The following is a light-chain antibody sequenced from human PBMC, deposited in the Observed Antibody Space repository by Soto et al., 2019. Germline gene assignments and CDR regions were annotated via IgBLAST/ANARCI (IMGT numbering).Light chain of an antibody. CDR1: SSDVGGYNY. V-gene: IGLV2-8*01. Sequence: QSVLTQPPSASGSPGQSVTISCIGTSSDVGGYNYVSWYQQHPGKAPKLIISEVSKRPSGVPDRFSGSKSGNTASLTVSGLQAEDEADYYCSSYTDSSNYVFGTGTKVTVL. CDR2: EVS. CDR3: SSYTDSSNYV. J-gene: IGLJ1*01.